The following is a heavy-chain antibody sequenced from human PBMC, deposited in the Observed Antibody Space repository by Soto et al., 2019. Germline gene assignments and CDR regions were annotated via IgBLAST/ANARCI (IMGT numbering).Heavy chain of an antibody. D-gene: IGHD2-2*01. CDR2: IIPIFGTA. CDR1: GGTFSSYA. Sequence: ASVKVSCKASGGTFSSYAISWVRQAPGQGLEWMGGIIPIFGTANYAQKFQGRVTITADESTSTAYMELSSLRSEDTAVYYCASPYDYYYYYGMDVWGQGTTVTVSS. CDR3: ASPYDYYYYYGMDV. J-gene: IGHJ6*02. V-gene: IGHV1-69*13.